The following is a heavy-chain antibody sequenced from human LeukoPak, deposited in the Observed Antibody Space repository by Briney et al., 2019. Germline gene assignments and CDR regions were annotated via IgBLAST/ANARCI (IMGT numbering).Heavy chain of an antibody. CDR2: IYPGDSDT. Sequence: GESLKISCKGSGYSFTSYWIGWVRQMPGKGLEWMGIIYPGDSDTRYSPSFQGQVTISADKSISTAYLRWSSLKASDTAMYYCARQGGYCSSTSCYQSENWFDPWGQGTLVTVSS. CDR3: ARQGGYCSSTSCYQSENWFDP. V-gene: IGHV5-51*01. D-gene: IGHD2-2*03. CDR1: GYSFTSYW. J-gene: IGHJ5*02.